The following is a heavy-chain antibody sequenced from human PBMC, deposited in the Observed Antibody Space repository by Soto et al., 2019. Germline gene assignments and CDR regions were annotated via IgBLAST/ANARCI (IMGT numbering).Heavy chain of an antibody. Sequence: SGKVSCKASGGTFSSYAISWVRQAPGQGLEWMGGIIPIFGTANYAQKFQGRVTINADESTSTAYMELSSLRCEDTAVYYCASDSGPQLRPYDAFHIWGQGTMVTVS. J-gene: IGHJ3*02. V-gene: IGHV1-69*13. CDR3: ASDSGPQLRPYDAFHI. CDR2: IIPIFGTA. D-gene: IGHD5-18*01. CDR1: GGTFSSYA.